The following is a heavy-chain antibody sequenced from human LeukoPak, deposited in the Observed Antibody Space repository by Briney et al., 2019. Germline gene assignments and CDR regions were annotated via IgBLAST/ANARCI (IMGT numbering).Heavy chain of an antibody. CDR1: GGSISSGSYY. V-gene: IGHV4-61*02. Sequence: SETLSLTCTVSGGSISSGSYYWRWIRQPAGKGLEWIGRIYTSGSTNYNPSLKSRVTISVDTPKNQFSLKLSSVTAADTAVYYCATTIFGVVIIPEYYWGQGTLVTVSS. CDR3: ATTIFGVVIIPEYY. CDR2: IYTSGST. D-gene: IGHD3-3*01. J-gene: IGHJ4*02.